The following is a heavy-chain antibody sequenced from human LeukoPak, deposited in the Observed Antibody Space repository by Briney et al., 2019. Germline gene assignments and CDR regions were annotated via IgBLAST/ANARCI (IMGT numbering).Heavy chain of an antibody. Sequence: GGSLRLSCAASGFTFSSYWMSWVRQAPGKGLEWVANIKQDGSEKYYVDSVKGRFTISRDNAKNSLYLQMNSLRAEDTAVYYCVRDDCSSISCYHNWFDPWGQGTLVTVSS. V-gene: IGHV3-7*01. CDR2: IKQDGSEK. CDR1: GFTFSSYW. J-gene: IGHJ5*02. D-gene: IGHD2-2*01. CDR3: VRDDCSSISCYHNWFDP.